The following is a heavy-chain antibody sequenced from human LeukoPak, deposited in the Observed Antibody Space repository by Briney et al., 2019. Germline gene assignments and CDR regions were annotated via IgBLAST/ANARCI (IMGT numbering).Heavy chain of an antibody. CDR2: ISGSGGST. V-gene: IGHV3-23*01. CDR3: AKDEDIVVVPAASIGY. Sequence: PGGSLRLSCAASGFTFSSYAMIWVRQAPGKGLEWVSAISGSGGSTYYADSVKGRFTIPRDNSKNTLYLQMNSLRAEDTVVYYWAKDEDIVVVPAASIGYWGQGTLVTVSS. CDR1: GFTFSSYA. J-gene: IGHJ4*02. D-gene: IGHD2-2*01.